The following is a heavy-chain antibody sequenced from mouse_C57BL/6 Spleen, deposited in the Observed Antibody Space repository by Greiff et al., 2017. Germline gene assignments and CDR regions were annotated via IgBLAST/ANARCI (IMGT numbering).Heavy chain of an antibody. CDR2: IRNKANGYTT. V-gene: IGHV7-3*01. D-gene: IGHD2-5*01. CDR1: GFTFTDYY. Sequence: EVNVVESGGGLVQPGGSLSLSCAASGFTFTDYYMSWVRQPPGKALEWLGFIRNKANGYTTEYSASVKGRFTISRDNSQSILYLQMNALRAEDSATYYCASSYSNYDYYAMDYWGQGTSVTVSS. J-gene: IGHJ4*01. CDR3: ASSYSNYDYYAMDY.